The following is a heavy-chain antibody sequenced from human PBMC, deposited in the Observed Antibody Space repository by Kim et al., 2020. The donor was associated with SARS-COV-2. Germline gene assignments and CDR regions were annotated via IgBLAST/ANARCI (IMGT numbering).Heavy chain of an antibody. CDR3: TTAVPDYYGMDV. V-gene: IGHV3-15*01. CDR2: IKSKTDGGTT. CDR1: GFTFSNAW. Sequence: GGSLRLSCAASGFTFSNAWMSWVRQAPGKGLEWVGRIKSKTDGGTTDYAAPVKGRFTISRDDSKNTLYLQMSSLKTEDTAMYYCTTAVPDYYGMDVWGQGTTVTVCS. J-gene: IGHJ6*02.